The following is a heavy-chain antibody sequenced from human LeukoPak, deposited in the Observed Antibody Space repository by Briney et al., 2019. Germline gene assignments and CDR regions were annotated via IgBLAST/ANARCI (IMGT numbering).Heavy chain of an antibody. CDR1: GGSISSGGYS. D-gene: IGHD2-21*02. CDR3: ARGYCGGDCYSNGWYFDL. J-gene: IGHJ2*01. Sequence: PSETRSLTCAVSGGSISSGGYSWSWIRQPPGKGLEWIGYIYHSGSTYYNSSLKSRVTISVDRSKNQFSLKLSSVTAADTGVYYCARGYCGGDCYSNGWYFDLWGRGTLVTVSS. V-gene: IGHV4-30-2*01. CDR2: IYHSGST.